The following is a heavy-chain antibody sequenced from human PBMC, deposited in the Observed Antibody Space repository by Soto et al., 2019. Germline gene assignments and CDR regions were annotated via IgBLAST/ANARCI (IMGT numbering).Heavy chain of an antibody. Sequence: QVQLQESGPGLVKPSGTLSLTCGVSGGSISSSKWWSWVRQPPGKGLEWIGEIYHSGSTNYNSSLKSRVTISVAKSKNQFSLKLSSGTAADTALYYCASKDYADYGWFDPWGQGTLVTVSS. CDR1: GGSISSSKW. V-gene: IGHV4-4*02. CDR3: ASKDYADYGWFDP. CDR2: IYHSGST. J-gene: IGHJ5*02. D-gene: IGHD4-17*01.